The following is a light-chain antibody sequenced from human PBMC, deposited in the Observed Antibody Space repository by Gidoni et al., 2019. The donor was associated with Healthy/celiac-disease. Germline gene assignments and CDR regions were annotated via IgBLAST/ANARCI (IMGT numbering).Light chain of an antibody. CDR1: QGIRSY. Sequence: AIRMTQSPSSLSASTGDRVTITCRASQGIRSYLAWYQQKPGKAPKLLIYAASTLQSGVPSRFSGSGSETDFTLTISCLQSEDFATYYCQQYYSYPWTFGQGTKVEIK. CDR2: AAS. CDR3: QQYYSYPWT. J-gene: IGKJ1*01. V-gene: IGKV1-8*01.